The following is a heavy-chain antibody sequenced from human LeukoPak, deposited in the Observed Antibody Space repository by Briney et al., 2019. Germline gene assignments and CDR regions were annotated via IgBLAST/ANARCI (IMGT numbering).Heavy chain of an antibody. D-gene: IGHD3-22*01. J-gene: IGHJ4*02. Sequence: RLSLTCTAAAGSIINSTSSWRWVRQSPEKGVWWIGYIYQSGSFFSNPSLKRRVTLSVDTSKNQISLNLSSVTAADTAVYYCARGDYYDIWELDYWGQGTLVTVSS. CDR2: IYQSGSF. CDR3: ARGDYYDIWELDY. V-gene: IGHV4-30-2*06. CDR1: AGSIINSTSS.